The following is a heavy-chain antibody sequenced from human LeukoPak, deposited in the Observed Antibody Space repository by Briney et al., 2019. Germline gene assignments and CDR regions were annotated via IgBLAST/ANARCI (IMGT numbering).Heavy chain of an antibody. CDR3: ARPYYYYMDV. CDR2: IYPSGST. CDR1: GDSIFSSNW. Sequence: SETLSLTCAVSGDSIFSSNWWSWVRQPPGKGLEWIGEIYPSGSTNYNPSLKSRVTISVDKSNNQFSLKLSSVTAADTAVYYCARPYYYYMDVWGKGTTVTDSS. V-gene: IGHV4-4*02. J-gene: IGHJ6*03.